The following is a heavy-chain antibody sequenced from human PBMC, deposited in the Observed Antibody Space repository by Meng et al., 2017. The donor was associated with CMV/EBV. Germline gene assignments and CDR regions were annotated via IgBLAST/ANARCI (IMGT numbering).Heavy chain of an antibody. V-gene: IGHV3-48*04. CDR3: AREPEVDTAMVRYYYYGMDV. CDR2: ISSSSSTI. J-gene: IGHJ6*02. CDR1: GFTFSSDS. D-gene: IGHD5-18*01. Sequence: AGSLRLSCAASGFTFSSDSMNWVRQAPGKGLEWVSYISSSSSTIYYADSVKGRFTISRDNAKNSLYLQMNSLRAEDTAVYYCAREPEVDTAMVRYYYYGMDVWGQGTTVTVSS.